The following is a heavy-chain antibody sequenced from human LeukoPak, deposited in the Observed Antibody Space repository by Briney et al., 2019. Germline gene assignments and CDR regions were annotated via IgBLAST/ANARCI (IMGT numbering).Heavy chain of an antibody. CDR2: ISGDGGST. J-gene: IGHJ4*02. CDR3: AKCNLTPAAGQLHFDY. V-gene: IGHV3-43*02. CDR1: GLTFDDYA. Sequence: GGSLRLSCAASGLTFDDYAMHWVRQAPGKGLEWVSLISGDGGSTYYADSVKGRFTISRDNSKNSLYLQMNSLRTEDTALYYCAKCNLTPAAGQLHFDYWGQGTLVTVSS. D-gene: IGHD1-7*01.